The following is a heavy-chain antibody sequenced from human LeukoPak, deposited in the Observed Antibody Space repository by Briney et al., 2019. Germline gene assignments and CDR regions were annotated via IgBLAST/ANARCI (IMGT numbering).Heavy chain of an antibody. CDR2: ISYDGSNK. V-gene: IGHV3-30*18. J-gene: IGHJ4*02. Sequence: GGSLRLSCAASGFTFSSYGMHWVRQAPGKGLEWVAVISYDGSNKYYADSVKGRFTISRDNSKNTLYLQMNSLRAEDTAVYYCAKDYYDSSGYPYYFDYWGQGTLVTVSS. D-gene: IGHD3-22*01. CDR1: GFTFSSYG. CDR3: AKDYYDSSGYPYYFDY.